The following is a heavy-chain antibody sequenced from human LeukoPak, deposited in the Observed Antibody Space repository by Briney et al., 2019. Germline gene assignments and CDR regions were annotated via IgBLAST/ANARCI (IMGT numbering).Heavy chain of an antibody. V-gene: IGHV1-46*01. CDR2: INPSGGST. J-gene: IGHJ4*02. CDR1: GYTFTSYY. D-gene: IGHD3-22*01. CDR3: ARLHYDSSGYYPGYFDY. Sequence: ASVKVSCKASGYTFTSYYMHWVRQAPGQGLEWMGIINPSGGSTSYAQKFQGRVTMTRDMSTSTVYMELSSLRSEDTAVYYCARLHYDSSGYYPGYFDYWGQGTLVTVSS.